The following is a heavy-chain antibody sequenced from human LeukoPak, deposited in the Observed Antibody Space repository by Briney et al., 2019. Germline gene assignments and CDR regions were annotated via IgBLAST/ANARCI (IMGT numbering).Heavy chain of an antibody. J-gene: IGHJ4*02. D-gene: IGHD4-17*01. V-gene: IGHV3-33*01. CDR2: IWYDGGNK. CDR1: GFTFSSYG. Sequence: GRSLILSCAASGFTFSSYGMHWVRQAPGKGLEWVAVIWYDGGNKYYADSVKGRFTISRDNSKNTLYLQMNSLRAEDTAVYYCARDASMVTTGLDYWGQGTLVTVSS. CDR3: ARDASMVTTGLDY.